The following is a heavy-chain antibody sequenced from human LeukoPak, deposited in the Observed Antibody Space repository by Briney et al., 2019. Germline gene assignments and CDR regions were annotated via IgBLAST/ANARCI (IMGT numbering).Heavy chain of an antibody. CDR2: VYYNGIT. V-gene: IGHV4-59*01. J-gene: IGHJ4*02. D-gene: IGHD1/OR15-1a*01. CDR1: GVSINTYF. Sequence: SETLSLTCSVSGVSINTYFWSWIRQPPGKGLEWIGYVYYNGITNYNPSLKSRVSISLDTSKNQFSLRLNSVTAAETAVYYCASQLGGTTFHWGQGTLVTVSS. CDR3: ASQLGGTTFH.